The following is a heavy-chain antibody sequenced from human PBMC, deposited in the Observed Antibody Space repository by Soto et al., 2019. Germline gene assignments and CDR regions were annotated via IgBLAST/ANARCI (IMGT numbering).Heavy chain of an antibody. CDR3: ARGYHFWSGPQAP. V-gene: IGHV1-3*01. J-gene: IGHJ5*02. D-gene: IGHD3-3*01. CDR2: INAGNGNT. CDR1: GYTFTSYA. Sequence: GASVKVSCKASGYTFTSYAMHCVRQAPGQRLEWMGWINAGNGNTKYSQKFQGRVTITRDTSASTAYMELSSLRSEDTAVYYCARGYHFWSGPQAPWGQGTLVTVSS.